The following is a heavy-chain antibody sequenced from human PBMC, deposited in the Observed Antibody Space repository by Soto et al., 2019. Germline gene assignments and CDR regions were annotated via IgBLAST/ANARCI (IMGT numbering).Heavy chain of an antibody. CDR3: ARDSRPTPPHYYYGMDV. V-gene: IGHV3-48*02. Sequence: GGSLRLSLAAPGFPSRSYTMNWVRKAPGKGLEWVSYISSSSSTIYYADSVKGRFTISRDNAKNSLYLQMNSLRDEDTAVYYCARDSRPTPPHYYYGMDVWGQGTTVTVSS. CDR2: ISSSSSTI. J-gene: IGHJ6*02. CDR1: GFPSRSYT.